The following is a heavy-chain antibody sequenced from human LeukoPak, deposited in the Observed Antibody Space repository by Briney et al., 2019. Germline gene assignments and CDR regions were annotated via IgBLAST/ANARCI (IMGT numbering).Heavy chain of an antibody. D-gene: IGHD6-19*01. CDR1: GFTFSDYY. Sequence: GGSLRLSCAASGFTFSDYYMSWIRQAPGKGLEWVSYISSSSTYTNYVDSVKGRFTISRDYAKNSLYLQMNSLRAEDTAVYYCARWQWLERLGNDYWGQGTLVTVSS. V-gene: IGHV3-11*06. J-gene: IGHJ4*02. CDR2: ISSSSTYT. CDR3: ARWQWLERLGNDY.